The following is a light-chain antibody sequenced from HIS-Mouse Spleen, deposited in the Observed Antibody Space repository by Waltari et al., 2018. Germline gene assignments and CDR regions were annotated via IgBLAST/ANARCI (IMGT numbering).Light chain of an antibody. V-gene: IGLV2-11*01. CDR1: SSDVGGYNY. Sequence: QSALTQPPSASGSPGQSVTISCTGTSSDVGGYNYVSWYQQHPGKAPNRMIYDVSKRPSGVPDRFAGSKSGNSASLTISGLQAEDETDYYCCSYAGSYTYVVFGGGTKLTVI. J-gene: IGLJ2*01. CDR2: DVS. CDR3: CSYAGSYTYVV.